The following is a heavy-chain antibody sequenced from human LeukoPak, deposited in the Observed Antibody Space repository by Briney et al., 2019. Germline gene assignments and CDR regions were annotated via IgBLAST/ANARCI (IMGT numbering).Heavy chain of an antibody. D-gene: IGHD5-24*01. CDR3: ARKATIFQREGGWFDP. J-gene: IGHJ5*02. V-gene: IGHV1-46*01. CDR2: INPSGGST. Sequence: ASVKVSCKASGYTFTSYYMHWLRQAPGQGLEWMGIINPSGGSTGYAQKFQGRVTMTRDMSTSTVYMELSSLRSEDTAVYYCARKATIFQREGGWFDPWGQGTLVTVSS. CDR1: GYTFTSYY.